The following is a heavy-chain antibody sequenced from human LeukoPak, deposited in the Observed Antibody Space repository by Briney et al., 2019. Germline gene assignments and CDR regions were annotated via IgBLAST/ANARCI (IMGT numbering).Heavy chain of an antibody. Sequence: SETLSLTCTVSRGSMSNYYWSWLRQPPGKGLEWIGYIYYSGSTNYNPSLESRVTISVDTSKNQFSLRLSSVTAADSAVYYCARPREQWLGNDAFDVWGQGTMVTVSS. V-gene: IGHV4-59*08. CDR3: ARPREQWLGNDAFDV. CDR2: IYYSGST. J-gene: IGHJ3*01. D-gene: IGHD6-19*01. CDR1: RGSMSNYY.